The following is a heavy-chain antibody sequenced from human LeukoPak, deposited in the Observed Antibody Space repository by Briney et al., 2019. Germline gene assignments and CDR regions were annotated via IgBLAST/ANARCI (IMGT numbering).Heavy chain of an antibody. CDR2: INSGGSST. V-gene: IGHV3-74*01. J-gene: IGHJ4*02. Sequence: PGGSLRLSCAVSGVTFSNYWMHWVRQAPGKGLEWVGRINSGGSSTNYADSVRGRFTISRDNAKNTLYLQMNSLRVEDMAVYYCGGGYYYRGVDYWGQGTLVTVSS. CDR1: GVTFSNYW. CDR3: GGGYYYRGVDY. D-gene: IGHD3-22*01.